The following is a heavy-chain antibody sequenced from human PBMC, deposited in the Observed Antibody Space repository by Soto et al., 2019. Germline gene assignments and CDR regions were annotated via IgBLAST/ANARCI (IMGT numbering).Heavy chain of an antibody. CDR2: INAGNGNT. Sequence: ASVKVSCKASGYTFTSYAMHCVLQSPLQRLEWMGCINAGNGNTKYSQKFQGRVTITRDTSASTAYMELSSLRSEDTAVYYCARDPNSYYDFWSGYPTPFDYWGQGTLVTVSS. J-gene: IGHJ4*02. CDR1: GYTFTSYA. CDR3: ARDPNSYYDFWSGYPTPFDY. V-gene: IGHV1-3*01. D-gene: IGHD3-3*01.